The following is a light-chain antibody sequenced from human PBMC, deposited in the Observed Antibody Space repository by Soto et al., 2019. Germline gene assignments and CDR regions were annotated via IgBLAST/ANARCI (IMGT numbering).Light chain of an antibody. CDR2: EVS. V-gene: IGLV2-14*01. CDR1: SSDVGGYNY. J-gene: IGLJ3*02. CDR3: SPYTSSSTRV. Sequence: QSALTQPASVSGSPGQSITISCTGTSSDVGGYNYVSWYQQHPGKAPKLMIYEVSNRPSGVSNRFSGSKSGNTGSLTISGLEAEDEAYYCCSPYTSSSTRVFGQGTKPTLL.